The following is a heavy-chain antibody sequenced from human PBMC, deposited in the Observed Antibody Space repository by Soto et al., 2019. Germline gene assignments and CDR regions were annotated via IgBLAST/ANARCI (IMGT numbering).Heavy chain of an antibody. V-gene: IGHV3-15*01. D-gene: IGHD2-2*01. CDR3: TTDKANLQSTYGMDV. CDR2: IKSKTDGGTT. CDR1: GFTFSNAW. Sequence: GGSLRLSCAASGFTFSNAWMSWVRQAPGKGLEWVGRIKSKTDGGTTDYAAPVKGRFTISRDDSKNTLYLQMNSLKTEDTAVYYCTTDKANLQSTYGMDVWGQGTTVTVSS. J-gene: IGHJ6*02.